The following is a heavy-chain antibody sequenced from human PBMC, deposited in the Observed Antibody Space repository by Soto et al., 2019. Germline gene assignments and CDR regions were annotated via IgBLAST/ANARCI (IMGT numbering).Heavy chain of an antibody. Sequence: EVQLVESGGGLVKPGGSLRLSCAASGFIFSSYSMNWVRQAPGKGLEWVSSISSSSSYIYYADSVKGRFTISRDNAKNSLYLQMNSLRAEDTAVYYCARDPWDCSGDSCLGFDPWGQGTLVTVSS. J-gene: IGHJ5*02. CDR1: GFIFSSYS. CDR3: ARDPWDCSGDSCLGFDP. CDR2: ISSSSSYI. V-gene: IGHV3-21*01. D-gene: IGHD2-15*01.